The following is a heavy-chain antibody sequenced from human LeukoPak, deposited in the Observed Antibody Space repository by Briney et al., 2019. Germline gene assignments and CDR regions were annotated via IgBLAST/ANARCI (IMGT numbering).Heavy chain of an antibody. J-gene: IGHJ6*03. CDR3: ASGSSDYYYYYYMDV. Sequence: SETLSLTCTVSGASISRNYWSWIRQPPGKGLEWIGYISYIGSSHYNPSLKSRVTISVDTSKNQFSLKVSSVTAADTAVYYCASGSSDYYYYYYMDVWGKGTTVTVSS. V-gene: IGHV4-59*08. CDR2: ISYIGSS. CDR1: GASISRNY. D-gene: IGHD2-2*01.